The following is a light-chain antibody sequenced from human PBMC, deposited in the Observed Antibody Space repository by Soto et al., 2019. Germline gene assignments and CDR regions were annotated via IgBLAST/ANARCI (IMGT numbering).Light chain of an antibody. CDR1: SSDVGSYNY. CDR3: SSYTSSSTLV. V-gene: IGLV2-14*01. Sequence: QSALTQPASVSGSPGQSITISCTGTSSDVGSYNYVSWYQQHPGKAPKVLIYEVTNRPSGVSNRFSGSKSANTASLTISGLQAEDEADYYCSSYTSSSTLVFGGGTKLTVL. J-gene: IGLJ2*01. CDR2: EVT.